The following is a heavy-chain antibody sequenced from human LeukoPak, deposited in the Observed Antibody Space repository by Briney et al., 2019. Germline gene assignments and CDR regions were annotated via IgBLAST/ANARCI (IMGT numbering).Heavy chain of an antibody. CDR2: IYTSGGT. CDR3: ARGTTATRGWFDP. V-gene: IGHV4-61*02. CDR1: GGSISSGSYY. D-gene: IGHD1-1*01. Sequence: SQTLSLTCTVSGGSISSGSYYWSWIRQPAGQGLEWIGRIYTSGGTNYNPSLKSRVTISVDTSKNQFSLKLRSVTAADTAVYYCARGTTATRGWFDPWGQGTLVTVSS. J-gene: IGHJ5*02.